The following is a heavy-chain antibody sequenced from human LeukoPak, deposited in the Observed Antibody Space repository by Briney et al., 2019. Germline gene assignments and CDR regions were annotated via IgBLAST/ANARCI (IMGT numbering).Heavy chain of an antibody. CDR2: INPSGGST. V-gene: IGHV1-46*01. D-gene: IGHD5-12*01. Sequence: GASVKVSCKASGYTFTSYYMHWVRQAPGQGLEWMGIINPSGGSTSYAQKFQGRVTMTRDTSTSTVYMELSSLRSEDTAVYYCAASPLRGYDYYWGQGTLVTVSS. CDR1: GYTFTSYY. CDR3: AASPLRGYDYY. J-gene: IGHJ4*02.